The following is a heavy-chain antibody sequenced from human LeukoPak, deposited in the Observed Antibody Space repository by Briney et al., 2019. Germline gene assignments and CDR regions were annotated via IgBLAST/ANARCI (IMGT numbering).Heavy chain of an antibody. CDR2: ISGSGGST. Sequence: GGSLRLSCAASGFTFDNYWLHWVRQAPGKGLVWVSAISGSGGSTYYADSVKGRFTISRDNSKNTLYLQMNSLRAEDTAVYYCAKIVGATKPVDYWGQGTLVTVSS. CDR1: GFTFDNYW. D-gene: IGHD1-26*01. J-gene: IGHJ4*02. CDR3: AKIVGATKPVDY. V-gene: IGHV3-23*01.